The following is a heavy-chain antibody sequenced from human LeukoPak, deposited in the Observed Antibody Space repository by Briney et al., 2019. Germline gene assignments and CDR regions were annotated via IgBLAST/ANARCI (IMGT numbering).Heavy chain of an antibody. D-gene: IGHD1-26*01. CDR1: GFTFSNYW. CDR2: IKRDGSEQ. Sequence: GGSLRHSCAASGFTFSNYWLNWVRQAPGKGLEWVANIKRDGSEQYYVDSVKGRFTISRDNAKNSLYLQLNSLRAEDTAVYYCARSHVGDDWDFDLWGRGTLVTVSS. CDR3: ARSHVGDDWDFDL. J-gene: IGHJ2*01. V-gene: IGHV3-7*05.